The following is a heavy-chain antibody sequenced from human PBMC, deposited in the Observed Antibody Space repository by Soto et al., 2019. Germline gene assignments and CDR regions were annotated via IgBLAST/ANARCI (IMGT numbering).Heavy chain of an antibody. V-gene: IGHV3-23*01. CDR1: GFTFSSYA. J-gene: IGHJ4*02. CDR2: ISGSGVST. D-gene: IGHD1-26*01. Sequence: GGSLRLSCAASGFTFSSYAMSWVRQAPGKGLEWVSAISGSGVSTYYADSVKGRFSISRDNSKNSQDLQMNSGRADVTAGYNCAKGSGSYDFDYWGQGTLVTVSS. CDR3: AKGSGSYDFDY.